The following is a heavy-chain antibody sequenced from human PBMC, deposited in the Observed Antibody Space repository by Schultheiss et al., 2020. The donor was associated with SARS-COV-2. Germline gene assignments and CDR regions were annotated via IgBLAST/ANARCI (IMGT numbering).Heavy chain of an antibody. D-gene: IGHD3-10*01. CDR1: GLTVSSNY. V-gene: IGHV3-30*02. J-gene: IGHJ4*02. CDR3: AKDYYGSGTYPDY. Sequence: GALRLSCASSGLTVSSNYMSWVRQAPGKGLEWVAFIHYDGSNKYYADSVKGRFTISRDNSKNTLYLQMNSLRTEDTAVYYCAKDYYGSGTYPDYWGQGTLVTVAS. CDR2: IHYDGSNK.